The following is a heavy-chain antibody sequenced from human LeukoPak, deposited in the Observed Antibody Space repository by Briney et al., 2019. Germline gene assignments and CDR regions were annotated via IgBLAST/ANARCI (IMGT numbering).Heavy chain of an antibody. CDR1: GGTFSSYA. CDR3: ARGPYSSGLTFDY. Sequence: GASVKVSCKASGGTFSSYAISWVRQAPGQGLEWMGGIIPIFGTANYAQKFQGRVTITADESTSTAYMELSSLRSEDTAVYYCARGPYSSGLTFDYWGQGTLVTVSS. J-gene: IGHJ4*02. V-gene: IGHV1-69*13. D-gene: IGHD6-19*01. CDR2: IIPIFGTA.